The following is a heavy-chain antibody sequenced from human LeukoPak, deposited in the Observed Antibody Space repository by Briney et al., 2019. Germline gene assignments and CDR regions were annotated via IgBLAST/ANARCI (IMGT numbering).Heavy chain of an antibody. V-gene: IGHV4-34*01. Sequence: SETLSLTCAVYGGSFSGYYWSWIRQPPGKGLEWIGEINHSGSTNYNPSLKSRVTISVDTSKNQFPLKLSSVTAADTAVYYCARAGIAAHDYWGQGTLVTVSS. J-gene: IGHJ4*02. CDR3: ARAGIAAHDY. CDR1: GGSFSGYY. D-gene: IGHD6-6*01. CDR2: INHSGST.